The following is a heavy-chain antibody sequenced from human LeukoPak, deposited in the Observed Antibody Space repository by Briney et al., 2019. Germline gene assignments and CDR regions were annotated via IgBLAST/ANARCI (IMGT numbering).Heavy chain of an antibody. CDR1: GGTFSSYA. D-gene: IGHD6-19*01. Sequence: GASVKVSCKASGGTFSSYAISWVRQAPGQGLEWMGRINPNSGGTNYTQNFQGRVTMTRDTSISTAYMELSRLRSDDTAVYYCARDVAGGDYWGQGTLVTVSS. CDR2: INPNSGGT. J-gene: IGHJ4*02. V-gene: IGHV1-2*06. CDR3: ARDVAGGDY.